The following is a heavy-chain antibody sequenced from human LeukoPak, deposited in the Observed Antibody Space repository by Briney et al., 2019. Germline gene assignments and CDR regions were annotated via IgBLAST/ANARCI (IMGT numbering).Heavy chain of an antibody. CDR1: GGSFSGYY. CDR3: ARGGEYSSAPFDY. CDR2: TNHSGST. D-gene: IGHD5-18*01. V-gene: IGHV4-34*01. Sequence: SETLSLTCAVYGGSFSGYYWSWIRQPPGKGLEWIGETNHSGSTNYNPSLKSRVTISVDTSKNQFSLKLSSVTAADTAVYYCARGGEYSSAPFDYWGQGTLVTVSS. J-gene: IGHJ4*02.